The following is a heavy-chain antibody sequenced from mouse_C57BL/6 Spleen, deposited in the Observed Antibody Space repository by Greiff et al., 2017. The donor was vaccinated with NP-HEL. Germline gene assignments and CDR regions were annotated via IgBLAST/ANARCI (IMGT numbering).Heavy chain of an antibody. D-gene: IGHD1-1*01. CDR1: GFNIKDDY. CDR2: IDPENGDT. Sequence: EVQLVESGAELVRPGAPVKLSCTASGFNIKDDYMHWVKQRPEQGLEWIGWIDPENGDTEYASKFQGKATITADTSSNTAYLQLSSLTSEDTAVYYCTTYYGSSSYWYFDVWGTGTTVTVSS. CDR3: TTYYGSSSYWYFDV. V-gene: IGHV14-4*01. J-gene: IGHJ1*03.